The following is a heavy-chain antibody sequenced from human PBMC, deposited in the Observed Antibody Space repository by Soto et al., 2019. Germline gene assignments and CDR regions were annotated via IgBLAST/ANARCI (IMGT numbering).Heavy chain of an antibody. CDR2: ISAYSGNT. V-gene: IGHV1-18*04. D-gene: IGHD4-4*01. Sequence: VQLVQSGAEVKKPGASVRVSCKASGYTFTTYAFNWVRQAPGQGLEWMGWISAYSGNTKSAQKFQGRLTMTTDTSTSTADMELRSLTSDDTAVYYCARDQTVLDYWGQGTLVTVSS. CDR1: GYTFTTYA. J-gene: IGHJ4*02. CDR3: ARDQTVLDY.